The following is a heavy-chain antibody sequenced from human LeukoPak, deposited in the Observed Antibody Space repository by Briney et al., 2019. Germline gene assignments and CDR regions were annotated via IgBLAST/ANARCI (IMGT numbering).Heavy chain of an antibody. CDR2: INPDGSTT. J-gene: IGHJ4*02. Sequence: PGGSLRLSCAASGFTFSRYWIHWVRQAPGKGLEWVSRINPDGSTTTYADSVKGRFTISRDNAKNTVYLQMNSLRAEDTAVYYCARDPARSDWGQGTLVTVSS. V-gene: IGHV3-74*01. CDR1: GFTFSRYW. CDR3: ARDPARSD.